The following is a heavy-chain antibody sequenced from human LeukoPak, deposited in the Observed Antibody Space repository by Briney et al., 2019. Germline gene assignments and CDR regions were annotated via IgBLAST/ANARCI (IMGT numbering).Heavy chain of an antibody. V-gene: IGHV3-23*01. CDR3: AKLSSPPDAFDI. CDR2: ISGSGGST. CDR1: GFTFSSYA. J-gene: IGHJ3*02. Sequence: GGSLRLSCAASGFTFSSYAMSWVRQAPGKGLEWVSAISGSGGSTYYADSVKGRFTISRDNSKNTPYLQMNSLRAEDTAVYYCAKLSSPPDAFDIWGQGTMVTVSS.